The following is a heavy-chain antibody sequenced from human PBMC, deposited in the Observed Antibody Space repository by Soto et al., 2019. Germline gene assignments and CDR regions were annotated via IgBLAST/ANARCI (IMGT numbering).Heavy chain of an antibody. CDR2: INAGNGNT. CDR1: GYTFTSYA. CDR3: ARGSGVVVVVAATLGY. Sequence: ASVKVSCKASGYTFTSYAMHWVRQAPGQRLEWMGWINAGNGNTKYSQKFQGRVTITRDTSASTAYMELSSLRSEDTAVYYCARGSGVVVVVAATLGYWGQGTLVTVSS. J-gene: IGHJ4*02. D-gene: IGHD2-15*01. V-gene: IGHV1-3*01.